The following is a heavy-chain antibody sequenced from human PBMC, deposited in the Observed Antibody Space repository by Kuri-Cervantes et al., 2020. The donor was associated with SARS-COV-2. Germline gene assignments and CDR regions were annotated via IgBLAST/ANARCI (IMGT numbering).Heavy chain of an antibody. V-gene: IGHV5-51*01. J-gene: IGHJ2*01. CDR1: GYSFTSYW. CDR3: ARGIVVVPAALGHFDL. D-gene: IGHD2-2*01. CDR2: IYPGDSDT. Sequence: GESLKISCTGSGYSFTSYWIGWVRQMPGKGLEWMGIIYPGDSDTRYSPSFQGQVTISADKSISTAYLQWSSLKASDTAMYYCARGIVVVPAALGHFDLWGRGTLVTVSS.